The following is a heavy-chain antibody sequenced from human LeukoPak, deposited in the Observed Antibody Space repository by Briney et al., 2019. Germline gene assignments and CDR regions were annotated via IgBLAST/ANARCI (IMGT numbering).Heavy chain of an antibody. CDR3: ASTRGYSYGLFDY. CDR1: GFTFSSYS. D-gene: IGHD5-18*01. V-gene: IGHV3-21*01. Sequence: GGSLRLSCAASGFTFSSYSMNWVRQAPGKGLEWVSSISSSSSYIYYADSVKGRFTISRDNAKNSLYLQMNSLRAGDTAVYYCASTRGYSYGLFDYWGQGTLVTVSS. CDR2: ISSSSSYI. J-gene: IGHJ4*02.